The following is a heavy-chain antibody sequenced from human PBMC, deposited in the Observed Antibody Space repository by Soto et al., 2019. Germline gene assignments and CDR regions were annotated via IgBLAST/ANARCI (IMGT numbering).Heavy chain of an antibody. CDR1: GYTFTSYA. CDR3: ARAGITIFCLVIIGNWFDP. CDR2: INTNTGNP. D-gene: IGHD3-9*01. J-gene: IGHJ5*02. V-gene: IGHV7-4-1*01. Sequence: ASGEGLCKACGYTFTSYAMNWVRQAPGQGLEWMGWINTNTGNPTYAQGFTGRFVFSLDTSVSRAYLQICSLKAEDTAVYYCARAGITIFCLVIIGNWFDPWGQGTLVTVSS.